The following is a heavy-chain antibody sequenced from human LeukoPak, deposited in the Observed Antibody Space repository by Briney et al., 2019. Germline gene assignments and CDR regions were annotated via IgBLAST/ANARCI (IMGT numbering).Heavy chain of an antibody. CDR1: GYTFSRYY. CDR2: INPSGGST. CDR3: ARERCGGGSCYIFEY. J-gene: IGHJ4*02. D-gene: IGHD2-15*01. Sequence: ASVKVSCKASGYTFSRYYMHWVRQAPGQGLEWMGIINPSGGSTSYAQKFQGRVTMTRDTSTRIVYMELNSLRAEDTAVYYCARERCGGGSCYIFEYWGQGTLVTVSS. V-gene: IGHV1-46*01.